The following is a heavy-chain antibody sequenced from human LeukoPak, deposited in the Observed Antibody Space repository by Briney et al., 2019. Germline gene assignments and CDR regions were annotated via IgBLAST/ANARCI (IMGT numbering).Heavy chain of an antibody. V-gene: IGHV3-23*01. Sequence: GGSLRLSCAASGFAFNTYAMSWVRQAPGKGLEWVSAISGSGGSTYYADSVKGRFTISRDNSKNTLYLQMNSLRAEDTAVYYCAKDLEGSGSYYFDYWGQGTLVTVSS. CDR1: GFAFNTYA. D-gene: IGHD3-10*01. CDR2: ISGSGGST. J-gene: IGHJ4*02. CDR3: AKDLEGSGSYYFDY.